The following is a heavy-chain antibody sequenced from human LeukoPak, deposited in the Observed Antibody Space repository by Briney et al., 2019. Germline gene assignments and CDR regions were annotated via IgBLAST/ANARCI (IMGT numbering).Heavy chain of an antibody. V-gene: IGHV3-33*01. CDR3: ARDSATAFDY. CDR2: IWYDGSNK. Sequence: PGGSLRLSCAASGFTFSSYGMHWVRQAPGKGLEWVAFIWYDGSNKEYPDSVKGRFTISRDNSKSTLYLQMNSLRDEDTAVYFCARDSATAFDYWGQGTLVTVSS. D-gene: IGHD5-12*01. CDR1: GFTFSSYG. J-gene: IGHJ4*02.